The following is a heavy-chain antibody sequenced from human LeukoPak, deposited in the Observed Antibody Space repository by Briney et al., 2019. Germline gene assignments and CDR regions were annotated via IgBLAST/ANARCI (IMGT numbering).Heavy chain of an antibody. J-gene: IGHJ3*02. Sequence: SGGSLRLSCAASGFTFSSYGMHWVRQAPGKGLEWVAVISYDGSNKYYADSVKGRFTISRDNSKNTLYLQMNSLRAEDTAVYYCARYPLLDSSTSRGAFDSWGQATMVTVSS. D-gene: IGHD2-2*01. V-gene: IGHV3-33*08. CDR2: ISYDGSNK. CDR1: GFTFSSYG. CDR3: ARYPLLDSSTSRGAFDS.